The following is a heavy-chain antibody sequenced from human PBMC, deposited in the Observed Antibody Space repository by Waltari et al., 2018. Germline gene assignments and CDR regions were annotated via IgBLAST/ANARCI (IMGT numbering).Heavy chain of an antibody. CDR1: GFTFSNAW. CDR3: TPTGYSSSWDY. CDR2: IKSKTDGGTT. D-gene: IGHD6-13*01. V-gene: IGHV3-15*01. J-gene: IGHJ4*02. Sequence: EVQLVESGGGLVKPGGSLRLSCAASGFTFSNAWMSWVRQAPGKGLEWVGRIKSKTDGGTTDYAAPGKGRFTISRDDSKNTLYLQMNSLKTEDTAVYYCTPTGYSSSWDYWGQGTLVTVSS.